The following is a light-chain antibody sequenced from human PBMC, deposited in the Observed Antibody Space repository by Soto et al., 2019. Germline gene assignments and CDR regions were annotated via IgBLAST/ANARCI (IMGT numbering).Light chain of an antibody. CDR1: QSVSSN. CDR3: QQYNNWPRT. J-gene: IGKJ1*01. CDR2: AAS. V-gene: IGKV3-15*01. Sequence: EIVMTQSPATLSVSPGERATLSCRASQSVSSNLAWYQQKPGQAPRLLIYAASTRATGIPARFSGSGSGTDFPLTINSLQSEDFAVYYCQQYNNWPRTFGQGTKVEIK.